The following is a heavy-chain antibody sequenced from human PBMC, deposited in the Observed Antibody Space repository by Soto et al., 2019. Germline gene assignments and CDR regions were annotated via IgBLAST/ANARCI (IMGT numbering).Heavy chain of an antibody. Sequence: ASVTVSCKASGYTFTGYYMHWVRPAPGQGLEWMGWINPNSGGTNYAQKFQGRVTMTRDTSISTAYMELSRLRPDDTAVYYCAAGVTTTIFGVVIIRADSGNYYYGMDVWGQGTTVTVS. J-gene: IGHJ6*02. CDR1: GYTFTGYY. CDR3: AAGVTTTIFGVVIIRADSGNYYYGMDV. D-gene: IGHD3-3*01. V-gene: IGHV1-2*02. CDR2: INPNSGGT.